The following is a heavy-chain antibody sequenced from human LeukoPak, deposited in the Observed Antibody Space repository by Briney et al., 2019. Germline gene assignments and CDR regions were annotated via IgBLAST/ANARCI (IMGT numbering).Heavy chain of an antibody. CDR2: ISTSSCTI. CDR1: GFAFSSYA. Sequence: GGSLRLSCAASGFAFSSYAVNWVRQAPGKGLEWVSYISTSSCTIFYADSVKGRFTISRDNAKNSLYLQMNSLRAEDTAVYYCARGRFNYDNSGYSSFYHWGQGTLVTVSS. D-gene: IGHD3-22*01. CDR3: ARGRFNYDNSGYSSFYH. V-gene: IGHV3-48*04. J-gene: IGHJ4*02.